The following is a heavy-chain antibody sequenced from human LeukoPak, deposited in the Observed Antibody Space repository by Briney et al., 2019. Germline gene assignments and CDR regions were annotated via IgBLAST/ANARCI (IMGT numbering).Heavy chain of an antibody. D-gene: IGHD2-2*01. Sequence: PSETLSLTCTVSGGSISSGDYYWSWIRQPPGKGLEWIGYIYYSGSTYYNPSLKSRVTISVDTSKNQFSLKLSSVTAADTAIYHCARHADRDQKQRAFDSWGQGILVTVSS. CDR2: IYYSGST. CDR1: GGSISSGDYY. CDR3: ARHADRDQKQRAFDS. V-gene: IGHV4-30-4*01. J-gene: IGHJ4*02.